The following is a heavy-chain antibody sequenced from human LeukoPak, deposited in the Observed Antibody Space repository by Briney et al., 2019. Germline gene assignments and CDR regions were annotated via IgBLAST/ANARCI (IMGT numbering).Heavy chain of an antibody. CDR1: GGSISSGDYY. V-gene: IGHV4-30-4*01. Sequence: SETLSLTCTVSGGSISSGDYYWSWIRQPPGKGLEWIGYIYYSGSTYYNPSLKSRVTISVDTSKNQFSLKLSSVTAADTAVYYCARIAVAGKDFDYWGQGTLVTVSS. D-gene: IGHD6-19*01. J-gene: IGHJ4*02. CDR2: IYYSGST. CDR3: ARIAVAGKDFDY.